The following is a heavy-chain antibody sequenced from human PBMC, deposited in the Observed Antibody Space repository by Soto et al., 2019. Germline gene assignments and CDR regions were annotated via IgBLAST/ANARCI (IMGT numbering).Heavy chain of an antibody. V-gene: IGHV3-23*01. CDR2: ISGSGGST. D-gene: IGHD5-18*01. Sequence: EVQLLESGGGLVQPGGSLRLSCAASGFTFSSYAMSWVRQAPGKGLEWVSAISGSGGSTYYADSVKGRFTISRDNSKNTLYLQMNSLRAEDTAVYYCAKDGPFYSYGSEGGPDYWGQGTLVTVSS. CDR3: AKDGPFYSYGSEGGPDY. J-gene: IGHJ4*02. CDR1: GFTFSSYA.